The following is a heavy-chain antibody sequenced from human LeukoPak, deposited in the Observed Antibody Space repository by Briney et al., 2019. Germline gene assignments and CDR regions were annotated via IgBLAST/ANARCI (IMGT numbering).Heavy chain of an antibody. D-gene: IGHD6-13*01. CDR2: ISAYNGNT. V-gene: IGHV1-18*01. CDR1: GYTFTSYD. Sequence: GASVRVSCKASGYTFTSYDINWVRQATGQGLEWMGWISAYNGNTNYAQKLQGRVTMTTDTSTSTAYMELRSLRSDDTAVYYCARDLRGIAAAPGGYFQHWGQGTLVTVSS. CDR3: ARDLRGIAAAPGGYFQH. J-gene: IGHJ1*01.